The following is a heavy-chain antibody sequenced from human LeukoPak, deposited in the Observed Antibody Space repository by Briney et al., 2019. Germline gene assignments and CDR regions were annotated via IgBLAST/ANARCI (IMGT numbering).Heavy chain of an antibody. Sequence: SETLSLTCTVSGGSISSSSYYWGWIRQPPGKGLEWIGSIYYSGSTYYNPSLKSRVTISVDTSKNQFSLKLSSVTAADTAVYYCARDRLIPGYGDDVGDYWGQGTLVTVSS. CDR3: ARDRLIPGYGDDVGDY. D-gene: IGHD4-17*01. CDR1: GGSISSSSYY. J-gene: IGHJ4*02. V-gene: IGHV4-39*07. CDR2: IYYSGST.